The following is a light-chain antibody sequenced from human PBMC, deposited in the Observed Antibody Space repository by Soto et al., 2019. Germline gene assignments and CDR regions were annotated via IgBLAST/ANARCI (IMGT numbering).Light chain of an antibody. CDR3: CSYAGSSTWV. Sequence: QSALTQPASVSGSPGQSITISCTGTSSDVGSSNLVSWYQQQPGKAPKLMIYEGSKRASGVSDRFSGSKTGNTASLTISGLQAEDEGHYYCCSYAGSSTWVFGGGTKLTVL. CDR1: SSDVGSSNL. V-gene: IGLV2-23*01. J-gene: IGLJ3*02. CDR2: EGS.